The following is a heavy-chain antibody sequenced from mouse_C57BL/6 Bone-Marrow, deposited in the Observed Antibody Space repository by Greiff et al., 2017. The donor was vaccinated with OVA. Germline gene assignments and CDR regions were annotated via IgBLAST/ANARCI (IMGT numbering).Heavy chain of an antibody. Sequence: QVQLQQPGAELVRPGSSVKLSCKASGYTFTSYWMHWVKQRPIQGLEWIGNIDPSDSATHYNQKFKDKATLPVDKSSSTAYIQLSSLTSEDSAVYYCARSYYSNYDYFDYWGQGTTLTVSS. CDR1: GYTFTSYW. CDR3: ARSYYSNYDYFDY. V-gene: IGHV1-52*01. CDR2: IDPSDSAT. J-gene: IGHJ2*01. D-gene: IGHD2-5*01.